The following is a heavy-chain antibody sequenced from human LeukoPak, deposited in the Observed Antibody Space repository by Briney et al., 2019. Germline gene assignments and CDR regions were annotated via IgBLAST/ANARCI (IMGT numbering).Heavy chain of an antibody. J-gene: IGHJ6*02. CDR2: ISYDGSNK. V-gene: IGHV3-30-3*01. D-gene: IGHD4-17*01. Sequence: PGGSLRLSCAASGFTFSSYAMHWVRQAPGKGLEWVAVISYDGSNKYYADSVKGRFTISRDNSKNTLYLQMNSLRAEDTAVYYCARDPGPEYGDLADYYYYYGMDVWGQGTTVTVSS. CDR3: ARDPGPEYGDLADYYYYYGMDV. CDR1: GFTFSSYA.